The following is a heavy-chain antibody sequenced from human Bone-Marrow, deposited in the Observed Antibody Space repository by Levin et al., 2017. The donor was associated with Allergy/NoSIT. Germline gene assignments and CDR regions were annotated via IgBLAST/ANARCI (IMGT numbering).Heavy chain of an antibody. V-gene: IGHV3-72*01. Sequence: GSLRLSCAASGFTFSDHYMDWVRQAPGKGLEWVGRIRNKAKSYTTNYAASVKGRFTISRDDSKNSLFLQMNSLKTEDTALYYCTRVGHYFATGGWSKDDFDIWAQGTMVTVSS. J-gene: IGHJ3*02. CDR1: GFTFSDHY. CDR2: IRNKAKSYTT. D-gene: IGHD2-8*02. CDR3: TRVGHYFATGGWSKDDFDI.